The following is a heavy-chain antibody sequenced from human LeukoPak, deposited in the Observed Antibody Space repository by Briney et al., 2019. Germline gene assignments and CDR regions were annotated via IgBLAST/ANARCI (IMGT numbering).Heavy chain of an antibody. V-gene: IGHV1-69*13. CDR2: IIPIFGTA. Sequence: ASVKVSCKASGGTFSSYAISWARQAPGQGLEWMGGIIPIFGTANYAQKFQGRVTITADESTSTAYMELSSLRSEDTAVYYCARDLTVYGDYVDYYYGMDVWGQGTTVTVSS. D-gene: IGHD4-17*01. CDR3: ARDLTVYGDYVDYYYGMDV. CDR1: GGTFSSYA. J-gene: IGHJ6*02.